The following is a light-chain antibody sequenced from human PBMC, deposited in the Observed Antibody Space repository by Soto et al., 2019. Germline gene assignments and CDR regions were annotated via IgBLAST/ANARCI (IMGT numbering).Light chain of an antibody. Sequence: DIVFTQSPGTLSLSPGERVTLSCSGIQTVSNNYLAWYQQKPGQPPRLLIFDAANRATGIPDRFSGSGSGADFTLTISRLEPEDFAVYFCHQYGNSPPGTFGQGTRLEIK. J-gene: IGKJ5*01. CDR3: HQYGNSPPGT. CDR1: QTVSNNY. V-gene: IGKV3-20*01. CDR2: DAA.